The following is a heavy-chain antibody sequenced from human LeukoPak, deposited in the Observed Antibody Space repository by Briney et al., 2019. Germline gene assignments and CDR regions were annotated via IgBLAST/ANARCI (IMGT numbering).Heavy chain of an antibody. Sequence: SETLSLTCAVNGGSFSRYYWSWIRQPPGKGLEWIGEINHSGSTNYNPSLKSRVTISVDTSKNQFSLKLSSVTAADTAVYYCARHRGGDYNDAFDLWGQGTLVTVSS. J-gene: IGHJ3*01. CDR2: INHSGST. V-gene: IGHV4-34*01. D-gene: IGHD4-17*01. CDR3: ARHRGGDYNDAFDL. CDR1: GGSFSRYY.